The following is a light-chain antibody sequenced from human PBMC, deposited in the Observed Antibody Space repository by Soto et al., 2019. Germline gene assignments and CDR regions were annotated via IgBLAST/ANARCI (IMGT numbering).Light chain of an antibody. CDR3: ISYTSSSTLYV. CDR1: SSDVGGYNY. J-gene: IGLJ1*01. V-gene: IGLV2-14*01. Sequence: QSALTQPASVSGSPGQSITISCTGTSSDVGGYNYVSWYQQHPGKAPKLMIYDVSNRPSGVSNRFSGSKSGNTASLTLSGLQAEDEADYYCISYTSSSTLYVFGTGTKLTVL. CDR2: DVS.